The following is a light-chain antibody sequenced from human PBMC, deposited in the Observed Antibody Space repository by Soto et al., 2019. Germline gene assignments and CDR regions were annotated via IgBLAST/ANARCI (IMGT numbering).Light chain of an antibody. CDR1: QSVGSSF. J-gene: IGKJ1*01. CDR3: QQYGSSPRT. CDR2: DAS. Sequence: EVVLTQSPATLSLSPGERATLSCRASQSVGSSFLAWYQHKTGQAPRLLIYDASKRATGIPARFSGSGSGTDFTLTISRLEPEDFAVYYCQQYGSSPRTFGQGTKVDIK. V-gene: IGKV3-20*01.